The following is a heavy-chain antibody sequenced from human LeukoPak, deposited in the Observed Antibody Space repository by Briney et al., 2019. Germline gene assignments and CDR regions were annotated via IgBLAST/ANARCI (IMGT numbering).Heavy chain of an antibody. V-gene: IGHV5-51*01. CDR2: IYPGDSDT. J-gene: IGHJ4*02. D-gene: IGHD3-22*01. Sequence: GESLKISCKGSGYSFSDYWIGWVRQMPGKGLEWMGIIYPGDSDTRYSPSFQGQVTISADKSISTAYLQWSSLKASDTAMYYCARPNYYDSSVLGYWGQGTLVTVSS. CDR3: ARPNYYDSSVLGY. CDR1: GYSFSDYW.